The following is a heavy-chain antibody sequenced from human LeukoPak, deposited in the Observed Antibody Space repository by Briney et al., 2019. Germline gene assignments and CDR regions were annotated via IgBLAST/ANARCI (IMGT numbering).Heavy chain of an antibody. CDR1: GGTFSSYA. CDR3: ARDRTIGYCSGGSCYFDY. J-gene: IGHJ4*02. Sequence: GASVKVSCKASGGTFSSYAISWVRQAPGQGLEWMGGIIPIFGTANYAQKLQGRVTMTTDTSTSTAYMELRSLRSDDTAVYYCARDRTIGYCSGGSCYFDYWGQGTLVTVSS. CDR2: IIPIFGTA. D-gene: IGHD2-15*01. V-gene: IGHV1-69*05.